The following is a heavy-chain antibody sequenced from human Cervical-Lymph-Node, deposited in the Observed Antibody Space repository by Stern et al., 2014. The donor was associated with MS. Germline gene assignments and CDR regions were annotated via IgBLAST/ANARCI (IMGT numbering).Heavy chain of an antibody. CDR3: ARGEAVAGTEWYFDL. J-gene: IGHJ2*01. Sequence: VQLVQSGGGLVKPGGSLRLSCAASGFTFSNYYMSWIRQAPGKGLEGVSYISSSGRTRYYADSVKGRFTISRDNAKNSLYLQMNSLKAEDTAVYYCARGEAVAGTEWYFDLWGRGTLVTVSS. CDR1: GFTFSNYY. V-gene: IGHV3-11*01. CDR2: ISSSGRTR. D-gene: IGHD6-19*01.